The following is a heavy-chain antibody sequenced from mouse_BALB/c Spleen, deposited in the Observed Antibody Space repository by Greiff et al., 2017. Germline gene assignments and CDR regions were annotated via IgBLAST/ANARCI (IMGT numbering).Heavy chain of an antibody. Sequence: VKLVESGAELVRPGSSVKISCKASGYAFSSYWMNWVKQRPGQGLEWIGQIYPGDGDTNYNGKFKGKATLTADKSSSTAYMQLSSLTSEDSAVYFCARRGTTGFAYWGQGTLVTVSA. CDR2: IYPGDGDT. J-gene: IGHJ3*01. CDR1: GYAFSSYW. D-gene: IGHD1-1*01. V-gene: IGHV1-80*01. CDR3: ARRGTTGFAY.